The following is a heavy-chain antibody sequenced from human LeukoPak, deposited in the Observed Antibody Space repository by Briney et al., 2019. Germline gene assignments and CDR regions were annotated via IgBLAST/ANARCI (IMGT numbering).Heavy chain of an antibody. J-gene: IGHJ6*02. Sequence: SETLSLTCTVSGGSISSYYWSWIRQPPGKGLEWIGYIYYSGSTNYNPSLKSRVTISVDTSKNQFSLKLSSVTAADTAVYYCARDKGSGSYQDGGYYYYYGMDVWGQGTTVTVSS. CDR2: IYYSGST. CDR1: GGSISSYY. D-gene: IGHD3-10*01. V-gene: IGHV4-59*12. CDR3: ARDKGSGSYQDGGYYYYYGMDV.